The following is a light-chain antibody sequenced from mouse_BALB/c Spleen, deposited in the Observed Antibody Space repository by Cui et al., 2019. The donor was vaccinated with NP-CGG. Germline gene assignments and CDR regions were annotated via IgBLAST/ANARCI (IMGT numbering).Light chain of an antibody. Sequence: QAVLTQDSALTPPPDYTSPSTCRPSTADVTTNNYVNWVQEKPDHLFTGLIGGTNNRAPGVPAGFSGSLIGDKAALTITGAQTEDEAIYFCGIWYNNHWVFGGGTKLTVL. CDR3: GIWYNNHWV. J-gene: IGLJ1*01. CDR1: TADVTTNNY. V-gene: IGLV1*01. CDR2: GTN.